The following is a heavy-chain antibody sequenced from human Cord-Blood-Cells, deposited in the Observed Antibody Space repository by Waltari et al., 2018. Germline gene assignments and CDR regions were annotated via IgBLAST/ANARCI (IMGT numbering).Heavy chain of an antibody. D-gene: IGHD1-26*01. CDR3: ARDYSGSY. J-gene: IGHJ4*02. CDR1: GFTFSSAW. V-gene: IGHV3-7*01. CDR2: IKQDGSEK. Sequence: EVQLVESGGGLVQPGGSLRLSCAASGFTFSSAWMRWVRQAPGKGLEWVDNIKQDGSEKYYVDSVKGRFTISRDNAKNSLYLQMNSLRAEDTAVYYCARDYSGSYWGQGTLVTVSS.